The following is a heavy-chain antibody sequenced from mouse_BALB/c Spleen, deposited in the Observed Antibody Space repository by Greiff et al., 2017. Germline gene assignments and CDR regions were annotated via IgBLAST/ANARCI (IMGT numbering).Heavy chain of an antibody. D-gene: IGHD2-1*01. J-gene: IGHJ2*01. CDR3: ARSLEGNYGGYFDY. CDR2: IWGGGST. Sequence: VQVVESGPGLVAPSQSLSITCTVSGFSLSRYSVHWVRQPPGKGLEWLGMIWGGGSTDYNSALNSGLSISKDNSKSQVFLKMNSLQTDDTAMYYGARSLEGNYGGYFDYWGQGTTRTVSS. V-gene: IGHV2-6-4*01. CDR1: GFSLSRYS.